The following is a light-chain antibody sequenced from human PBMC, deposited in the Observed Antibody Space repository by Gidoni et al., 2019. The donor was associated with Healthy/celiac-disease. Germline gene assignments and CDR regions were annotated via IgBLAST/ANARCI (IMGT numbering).Light chain of an antibody. CDR1: SSAVGGYNY. V-gene: IGLV2-14*01. CDR3: SSYTSSSTYV. J-gene: IGLJ1*01. CDR2: EVS. Sequence: QSALTQPASVSGSPGQSITISCTGTSSAVGGYNYVSWYQQNPGKAPKLMIYEVSNRPSGVSNRFSGSKSGNTASLTISGLQAEDEADYYCSSYTSSSTYVFGTGTKVTVL.